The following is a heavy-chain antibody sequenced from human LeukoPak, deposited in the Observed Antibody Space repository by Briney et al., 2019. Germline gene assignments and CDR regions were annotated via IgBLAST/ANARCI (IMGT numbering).Heavy chain of an antibody. CDR2: IKQDGSEK. Sequence: GGSLRLSCAVSGFTFSSYWMSWVRQAPGKGLEWVANIKQDGSEKYYVDSVKGRFTISRDNAKNSLYLQMNSLRAEDTAVYYCARDRDDFWSLAYYYYMDVWGKGTTVTVSS. J-gene: IGHJ6*03. CDR1: GFTFSSYW. D-gene: IGHD3-3*01. CDR3: ARDRDDFWSLAYYYYMDV. V-gene: IGHV3-7*01.